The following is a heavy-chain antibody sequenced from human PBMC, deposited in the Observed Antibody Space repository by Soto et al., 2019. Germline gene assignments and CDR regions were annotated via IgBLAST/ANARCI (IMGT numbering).Heavy chain of an antibody. Sequence: SETLSLTCAVYGGSFSGYYWSWIRQPPGKGLEWIGEINHSGSTNYNPSLKSRVTISVDTSKNQFSLKLSSVTAADTAVYYCARALGIYASPRNWFDPWGQGTLVTVSS. D-gene: IGHD2-2*01. CDR3: ARALGIYASPRNWFDP. J-gene: IGHJ5*02. CDR2: INHSGST. V-gene: IGHV4-34*01. CDR1: GGSFSGYY.